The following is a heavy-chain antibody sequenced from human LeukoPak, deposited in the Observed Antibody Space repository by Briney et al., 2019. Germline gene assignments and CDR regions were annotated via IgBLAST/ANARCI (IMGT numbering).Heavy chain of an antibody. V-gene: IGHV4-34*01. J-gene: IGHJ6*03. CDR2: INHSGST. CDR3: ARGRRFLYYYYVDV. CDR1: GGSFSGYY. Sequence: SETLSLTCAVYGGSFSGYYWSWIRQPPGKGLEWIGEINHSGSTDYNPSLKSRVTISVDTSKNQFSLKLSSVTAADTAVYYCARGRRFLYYYYVDVWGKGTTVTVSS. D-gene: IGHD3-3*01.